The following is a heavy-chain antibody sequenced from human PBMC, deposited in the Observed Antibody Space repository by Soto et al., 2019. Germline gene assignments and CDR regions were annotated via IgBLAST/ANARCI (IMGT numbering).Heavy chain of an antibody. V-gene: IGHV3-30*18. J-gene: IGHJ4*02. CDR1: GFTFSSYG. D-gene: IGHD6-13*01. CDR3: AKDARPTIAAAGYFDY. CDR2: ISYDGSNK. Sequence: PGGSLRLSCAASGFTFSSYGMHWVRQAPGEGLEWVAVISYDGSNKYYADSVKGRFTISRDNSKNTLYLQMNSLRAEDTAVYYCAKDARPTIAAAGYFDYWGQGTLVTVSS.